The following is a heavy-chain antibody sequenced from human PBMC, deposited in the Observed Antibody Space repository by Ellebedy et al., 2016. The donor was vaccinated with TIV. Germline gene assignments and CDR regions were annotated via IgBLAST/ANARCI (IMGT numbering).Heavy chain of an antibody. CDR2: ISSSSSTI. V-gene: IGHV3-48*04. CDR3: ARDQGGFDY. J-gene: IGHJ4*02. Sequence: GESPKISCAASGFTFSSYGMNCVRQAPGKGLEWLSYISSSSSTIYYADSVKGRFTISRDNAKNSLYLQMNSLRAEDTAVYYCARDQGGFDYWGQGTLVTVSS. CDR1: GFTFSSYG. D-gene: IGHD3-16*01.